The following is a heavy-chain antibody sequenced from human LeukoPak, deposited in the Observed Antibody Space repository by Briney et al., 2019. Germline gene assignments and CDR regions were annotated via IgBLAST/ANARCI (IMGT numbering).Heavy chain of an antibody. CDR1: GFTFSSYA. CDR3: ARDPSVWSGYAFDI. CDR2: ISYDGSNK. J-gene: IGHJ3*02. D-gene: IGHD3-3*01. Sequence: GGSLRLSCAASGFTFSSYAMHWVRQAPGKGLEWVAVISYDGSNKYYADSVKGRFTISRDNSKNTLYLQMNSLRAEDTAVYYCARDPSVWSGYAFDIWGQGTMVTVSS. V-gene: IGHV3-30-3*01.